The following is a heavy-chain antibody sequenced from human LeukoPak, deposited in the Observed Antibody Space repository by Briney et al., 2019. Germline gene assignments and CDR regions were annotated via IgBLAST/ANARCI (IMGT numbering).Heavy chain of an antibody. D-gene: IGHD2-21*01. CDR1: GHSVSINSAA. V-gene: IGHV6-1*01. J-gene: IGHJ4*02. CDR3: ARSISGLVD. Sequence: SQTPSLTCAISGHSVSINSAAWTRIRQTPSRGLEWLGRTYYRSKWYNDYAVSVKGRITNSADTSKNQCSLQLNSVTPGDTAVYYCARSISGLVDWGEGTLVTVYS. CDR2: TYYRSKWYN.